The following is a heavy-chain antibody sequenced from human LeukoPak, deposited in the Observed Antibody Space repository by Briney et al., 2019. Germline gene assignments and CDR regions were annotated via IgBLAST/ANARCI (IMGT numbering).Heavy chain of an antibody. CDR2: IYYSGST. V-gene: IGHV4-59*01. D-gene: IGHD2-2*01. J-gene: IGHJ6*02. CDR3: ARRTGGCSSTSCYGYSYYYYGMDV. Sequence: SETLSLTCTVSGASINTYYWSWIRQPPGKGLEWIGYIYYSGSTSYNPSLKTRVTISIDTSKNQFSLKLSSVTAADTAVYYCARRTGGCSSTSCYGYSYYYYGMDVWGQGTTVTVSS. CDR1: GASINTYY.